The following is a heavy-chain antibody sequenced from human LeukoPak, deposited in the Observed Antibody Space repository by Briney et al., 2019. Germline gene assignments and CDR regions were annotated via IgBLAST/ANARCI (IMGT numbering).Heavy chain of an antibody. CDR1: GFTFSSYG. D-gene: IGHD6-13*01. V-gene: IGHV3-33*06. Sequence: GRSLRLSCAASGFTFSSYGIHWVRQAPGKGLEWVAVIWYDGSNKYYADSVKGRFTISRDNSKNTLYLQMSSLRVEDTAVYYCAKEEAADGDAFDIWGQGTMVTVSS. CDR3: AKEEAADGDAFDI. CDR2: IWYDGSNK. J-gene: IGHJ3*02.